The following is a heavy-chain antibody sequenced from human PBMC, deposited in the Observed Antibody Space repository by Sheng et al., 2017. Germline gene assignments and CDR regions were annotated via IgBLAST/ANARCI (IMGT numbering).Heavy chain of an antibody. CDR2: VNFDGRST. Sequence: EVLLVESGGGSVQPGGSLRLSCAASGFTFDYYWMHWVRQVPGKGLVWIARVNFDGRSTDYADSVKGRFTVSRDNAKNKVYLQMDRLRVDDTAMYYCARATRQSSSSWDPWGQGTLVTVSS. CDR1: GFTFDYYW. V-gene: IGHV3-74*01. J-gene: IGHJ5*02. CDR3: ARATRQSSSSWDP. D-gene: IGHD2-2*01.